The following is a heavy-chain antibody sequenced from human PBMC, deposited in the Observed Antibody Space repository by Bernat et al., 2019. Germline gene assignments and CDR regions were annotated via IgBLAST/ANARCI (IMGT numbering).Heavy chain of an antibody. J-gene: IGHJ6*02. CDR1: GYTFTSYD. CDR2: MNPNSGNT. V-gene: IGHV1-8*01. Sequence: QVQLVQSGAEVKKPGASVKVSCKASGYTFTSYDINWVRQATGQGLEWMGWMNPNSGNTGYAQKFQGRVTMTRNTSISTAYMELSSLRSEDTAVYYCARANDFWSGYYSRYYYGMDVWGQGTTVTVSS. D-gene: IGHD3-3*01. CDR3: ARANDFWSGYYSRYYYGMDV.